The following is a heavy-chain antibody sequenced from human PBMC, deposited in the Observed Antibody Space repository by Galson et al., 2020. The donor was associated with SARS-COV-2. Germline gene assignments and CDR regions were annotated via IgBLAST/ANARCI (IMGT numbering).Heavy chain of an antibody. CDR3: ASGGYPTGWGAFDI. J-gene: IGHJ3*02. CDR1: GFSFSTNS. D-gene: IGHD2-8*02. V-gene: IGHV3-21*01. Sequence: KIGESLKISCAASGFSFSTNSVNWVRQAPGKGLEWVSYISTRSNYIYYADSVKGRFTISRDNAKNSLLLQMNSLRVEDTAVYYCASGGYPTGWGAFDIWGQGTKVTVSS. CDR2: ISTRSNYI.